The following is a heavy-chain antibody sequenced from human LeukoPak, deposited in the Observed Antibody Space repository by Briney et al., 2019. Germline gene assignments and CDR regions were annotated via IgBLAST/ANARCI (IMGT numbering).Heavy chain of an antibody. CDR3: ARMGSSGYYEY. V-gene: IGHV3-7*01. J-gene: IGHJ4*02. Sequence: PGGSLRLSCAASEFTFSSYCMCWVRQAPGKGLEWVANIKGDGSEKYYVDSVKGRFTISRDNAKNSLYLQMNILRVEDTALYYCARMGSSGYYEYWGQGTQVTVSS. CDR1: EFTFSSYC. D-gene: IGHD3-22*01. CDR2: IKGDGSEK.